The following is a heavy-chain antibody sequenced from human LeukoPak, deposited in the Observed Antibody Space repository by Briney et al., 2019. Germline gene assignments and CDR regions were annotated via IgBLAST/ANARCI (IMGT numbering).Heavy chain of an antibody. J-gene: IGHJ5*02. CDR2: TYYRYKWYN. D-gene: IGHD6-19*01. CDR1: GDRVSSNSAA. V-gene: IGHV6-1*01. CDR3: ARGLIAVAGSNWFDP. Sequence: SQTLSLTCAISGDRVSSNSAAWNWIRQYPSRGLEWLGRTYYRYKWYNDYAVSVKSRITINPDTSKNQFSLQLNSVTPEDTAVDYCARGLIAVAGSNWFDPWGQGTLVTVSS.